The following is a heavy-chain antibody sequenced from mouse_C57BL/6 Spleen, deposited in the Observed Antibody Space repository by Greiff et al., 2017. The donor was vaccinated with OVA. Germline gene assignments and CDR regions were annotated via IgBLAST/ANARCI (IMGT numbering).Heavy chain of an antibody. CDR1: GYTFTSYG. CDR2: IYPRSGNT. J-gene: IGHJ4*01. V-gene: IGHV1-81*01. Sequence: QVQLQQSGAELVRPGASVKLSCKASGYTFTSYGISWVKQRTGQGLEWIGEIYPRSGNTYYNEKFKGKATLTADTSSSTAYMELRSLTSEDSAVYFCASHYYGSSYDDYYYAKDYWGQGTSVTVSS. CDR3: ASHYYGSSYDDYYYAKDY. D-gene: IGHD1-1*01.